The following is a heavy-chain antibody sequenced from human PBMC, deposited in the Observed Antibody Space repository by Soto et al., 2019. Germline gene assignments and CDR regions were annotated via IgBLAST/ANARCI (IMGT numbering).Heavy chain of an antibody. D-gene: IGHD1-7*01. Sequence: ASVKVSCKASGYTFTSYYMHWVRQAPGQGLEWMGIINPSGGSTSYAQKFQGRVTMTRDTSTSTVYMELSSLRSEDTAVYYCERDRAGTTQAYWGQGTLVTVSS. CDR2: INPSGGST. CDR3: ERDRAGTTQAY. CDR1: GYTFTSYY. V-gene: IGHV1-46*01. J-gene: IGHJ4*02.